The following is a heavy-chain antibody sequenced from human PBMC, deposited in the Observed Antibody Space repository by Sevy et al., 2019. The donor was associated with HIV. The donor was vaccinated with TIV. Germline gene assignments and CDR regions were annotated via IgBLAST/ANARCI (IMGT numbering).Heavy chain of an antibody. J-gene: IGHJ4*02. CDR1: GFTSLTYG. Sequence: QLGGSLRLSCAASGFTSLTYGMQWARKAPGKGLEGVAFFRYDGNNKNYTDSVKGRFTISRDNSKNTLYLHMNSLRAEDTAVYYCANGDYYFDYWGQGTLVTVSS. CDR3: ANGDYYFDY. CDR2: FRYDGNNK. D-gene: IGHD2-21*02. V-gene: IGHV3-30*02.